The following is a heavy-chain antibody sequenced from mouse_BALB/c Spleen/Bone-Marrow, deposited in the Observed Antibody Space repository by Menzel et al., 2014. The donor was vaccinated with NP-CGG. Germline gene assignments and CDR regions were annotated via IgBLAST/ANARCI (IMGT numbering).Heavy chain of an antibody. V-gene: IGHV1-67*01. CDR1: GYTFTEYA. CDR3: ARCYYYGISYYFDY. J-gene: IGHJ2*01. CDR2: INPYNGET. Sequence: VKLVESGPEVMRPGVSMKISCKGSGYTFTEYAMHWVKQSHAKSLEWIGVINPYNGETNYNQKFKDKATMTVDKSSSTAYMELARLTSEDSAIYYCARCYYYGISYYFDYWGQGTTLTVSS. D-gene: IGHD1-1*01.